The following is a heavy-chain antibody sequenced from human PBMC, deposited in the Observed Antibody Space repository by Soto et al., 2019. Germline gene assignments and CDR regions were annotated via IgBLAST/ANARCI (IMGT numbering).Heavy chain of an antibody. CDR1: GGSIRGYY. CDR2: MHTSGST. J-gene: IGHJ4*02. V-gene: IGHV4-4*07. CDR3: VRASMPKAHFDS. D-gene: IGHD2-2*01. Sequence: QMQLQESGPGLVKPSETLSLTCTVSGGSIRGYYWSWIRQSAGMGLEWIGRMHTSGSTNYNPSLKSRVTISVDMSKNQISLKLTSVTAADTAIYYCVRASMPKAHFDSWGQGTLVTVSS.